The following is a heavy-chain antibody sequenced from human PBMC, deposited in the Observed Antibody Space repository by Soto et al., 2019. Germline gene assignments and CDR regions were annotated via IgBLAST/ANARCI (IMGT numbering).Heavy chain of an antibody. CDR1: GGTFSSYA. V-gene: IGHV1-69*10. D-gene: IGHD3-22*01. J-gene: IGHJ3*02. CDR3: ARDEDYYDSSGDAFDI. CDR2: IIPILGIA. Sequence: ASVKVSCKASGGTFSSYAISWVRQAPGQGLEWMGGIIPILGIANYAQKFQGRVTITADKSTSIAYMELSSLRSEDTAVYYCARDEDYYDSSGDAFDIWGQGTMVTVSS.